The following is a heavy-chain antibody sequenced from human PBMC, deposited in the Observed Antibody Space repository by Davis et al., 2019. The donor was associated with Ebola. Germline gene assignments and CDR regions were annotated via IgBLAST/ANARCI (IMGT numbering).Heavy chain of an antibody. J-gene: IGHJ6*02. CDR3: ARDAIAVAGIYNYGMDV. CDR1: GFTVSSNY. D-gene: IGHD6-19*01. CDR2: IYSCGST. Sequence: GESLKISCAASGFTVSSNYMSWVRQSPGKGLEWVSVIYSCGSTYYADSVKCRFTISRDTSKNMLFLQMNGLRADDTAVYYCARDAIAVAGIYNYGMDVWGHGTTVTVSS. V-gene: IGHV3-53*01.